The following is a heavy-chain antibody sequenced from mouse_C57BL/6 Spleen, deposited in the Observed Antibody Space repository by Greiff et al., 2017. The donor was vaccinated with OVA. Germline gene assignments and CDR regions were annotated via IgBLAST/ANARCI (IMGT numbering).Heavy chain of an antibody. J-gene: IGHJ2*01. Sequence: VHVKQSGAELVRPGASVKLSCTASGFNIKDDYMHWVKQRPEQGLEWIGWIDPENGDTEYASKFQGKATITEDTYSHTAYMQISSLTSDDTAVYLCPSIYDGNYMQLDYWGQGTTLTVSS. CDR2: IDPENGDT. CDR3: PSIYDGNYMQLDY. CDR1: GFNIKDDY. V-gene: IGHV14-4*01. D-gene: IGHD2-1*01.